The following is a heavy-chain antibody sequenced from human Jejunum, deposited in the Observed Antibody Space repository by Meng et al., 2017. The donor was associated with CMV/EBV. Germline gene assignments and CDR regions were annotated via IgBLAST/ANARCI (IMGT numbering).Heavy chain of an antibody. V-gene: IGHV3-21*01. J-gene: IGHJ4*02. D-gene: IGHD2-2*01. CDR1: IFPSYT. CDR3: ASGFCGSTTCYREFDY. CDR2: ISTHSPYI. Sequence: IFPSYTLSWVRQVPGKGLEWVSSISTHSPYISYAASVKGRFTISRDNAKNSLYLQVDSLRAEDTAVYYCASGFCGSTTCYREFDYWGQGTLVTVSS.